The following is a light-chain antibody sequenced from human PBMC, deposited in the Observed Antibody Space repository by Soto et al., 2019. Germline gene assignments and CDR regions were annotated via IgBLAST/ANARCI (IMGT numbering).Light chain of an antibody. V-gene: IGLV1-47*01. Sequence: QSVLTQPPSTSGTPGQRVTISCSGSSSNIGSNHVYWYQQFPGMAPKLLMYRSDQRPTGVPDLFSGSKSGTSASLAISGLRSDDEADYDCSARDDSLSGLVFGGGTKLTVL. CDR2: RSD. J-gene: IGLJ2*01. CDR3: SARDDSLSGLV. CDR1: SSNIGSNH.